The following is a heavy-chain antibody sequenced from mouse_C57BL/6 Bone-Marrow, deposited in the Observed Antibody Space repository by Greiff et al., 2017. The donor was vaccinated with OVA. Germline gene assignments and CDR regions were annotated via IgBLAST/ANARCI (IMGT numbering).Heavy chain of an antibody. CDR3: ARHLRLPYFDY. CDR2: IDPSDSYT. V-gene: IGHV1-69*01. CDR1: GYTFTSYW. J-gene: IGHJ2*01. D-gene: IGHD3-2*02. Sequence: QVQLQQPGAELVMPGASVKLSCKASGYTFTSYWMHWVKQRPGQGLEWIGEIDPSDSYTYYNQKFKGKSTLTVDKSYSTAYMQLSSLTSEDSAVYYFARHLRLPYFDYWGQGTTLTVSS.